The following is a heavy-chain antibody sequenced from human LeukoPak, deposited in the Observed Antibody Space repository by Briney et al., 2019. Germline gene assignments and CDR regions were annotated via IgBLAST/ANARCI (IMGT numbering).Heavy chain of an antibody. D-gene: IGHD1-26*01. CDR2: IYYSGST. CDR3: AMYLIVGARGSFVY. J-gene: IGHJ4*02. Sequence: SETLSLTCTVSGGSISSSSYYWDWIRQPPGKGLEWIGSIYYSGSTYYNPSLKSRVTISVDTSKNQFSLKLSSVTAADTAVYYCAMYLIVGARGSFVYWGQGTLVTVSS. V-gene: IGHV4-39*01. CDR1: GGSISSSSYY.